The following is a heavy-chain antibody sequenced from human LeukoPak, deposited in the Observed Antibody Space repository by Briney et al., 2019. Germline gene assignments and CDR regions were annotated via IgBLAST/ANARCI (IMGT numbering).Heavy chain of an antibody. Sequence: SETLSLTCTVSGGSISSYYWSWIRRPPGKGLEWIGYIYYSGSTNYNPSLKSRVTISVDTSKNQFSLKLSSVTAADTAVYYCARGLIAAEFDPWGQGTLVTVSS. V-gene: IGHV4-59*01. CDR3: ARGLIAAEFDP. D-gene: IGHD6-13*01. CDR1: GGSISSYY. CDR2: IYYSGST. J-gene: IGHJ5*02.